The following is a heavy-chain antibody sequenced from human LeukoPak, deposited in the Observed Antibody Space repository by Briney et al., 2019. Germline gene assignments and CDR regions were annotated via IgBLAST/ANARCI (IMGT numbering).Heavy chain of an antibody. D-gene: IGHD5-24*01. Sequence: YPGGPLRLSCAASGFTFSSYWMHWVRQAPGKGLVWVSRINSDGSSTSYADSVKGRFTISRDNAKNTLYLQMNSLRAEDTAVYYCERALRRWLQSNWFDPWGQGTLVTASS. CDR3: ERALRRWLQSNWFDP. CDR2: INSDGSST. V-gene: IGHV3-74*01. J-gene: IGHJ5*02. CDR1: GFTFSSYW.